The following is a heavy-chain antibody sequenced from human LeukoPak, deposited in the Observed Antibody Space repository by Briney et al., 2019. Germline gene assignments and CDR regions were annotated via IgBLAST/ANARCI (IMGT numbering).Heavy chain of an antibody. CDR2: IIPILGIA. CDR1: GGTFSSYA. D-gene: IGHD1-14*01. V-gene: IGHV1-69*04. CDR3: ARLDRTRGGLDY. J-gene: IGHJ4*02. Sequence: SVKVSCKASGGTFSSYAISWVRQAPGQGLEWLGRIIPILGIANYAQKFQGRVTITADKSTSTAYMELSSLRSEDTAVYYCARLDRTRGGLDYWGQGTLVTVSS.